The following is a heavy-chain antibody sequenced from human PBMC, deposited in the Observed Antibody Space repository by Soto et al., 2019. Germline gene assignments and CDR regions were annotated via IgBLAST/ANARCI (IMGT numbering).Heavy chain of an antibody. CDR3: AKDPDKNYDSSGYWVY. Sequence: PGGSLRLSCAASGFTFSSYAMSWVRQAPGKGLEWVSAISGSGGSTYYADSVKGRFTISRDNSKNTLYLQMNSLRAEDTAVYYCAKDPDKNYDSSGYWVYWGQGTLVTVSS. V-gene: IGHV3-23*01. CDR1: GFTFSSYA. D-gene: IGHD3-22*01. CDR2: ISGSGGST. J-gene: IGHJ4*02.